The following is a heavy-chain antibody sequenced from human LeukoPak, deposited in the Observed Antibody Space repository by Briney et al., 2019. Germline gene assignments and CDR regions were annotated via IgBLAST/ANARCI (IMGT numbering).Heavy chain of an antibody. J-gene: IGHJ4*02. CDR2: ISAYTGKT. V-gene: IGHV1-18*01. D-gene: IGHD5-18*01. Sequence: ASVNVSCKASGYTFSNYGISWVRQAPGQGLEWVGWISAYTGKTNYAQKVQGRVTMTTDTSTSTAYMDLRSLRSDDTAVYYCAREKYTYGRGFYFDYWGQGTLVTVSS. CDR1: GYTFSNYG. CDR3: AREKYTYGRGFYFDY.